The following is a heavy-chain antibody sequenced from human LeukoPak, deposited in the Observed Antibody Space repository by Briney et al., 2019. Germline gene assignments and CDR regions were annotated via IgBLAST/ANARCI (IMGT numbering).Heavy chain of an antibody. CDR2: VWYDGRNI. J-gene: IGHJ4*02. V-gene: IGHV3-33*01. CDR1: GFTFSTYC. Sequence: PGGSLRLSCAASGFTFSTYCMHWVSQAPGKGLEWVAVVWYDGRNIHYVDSVKGRFTISRATSKSTLYLQMNRLTAEDAAVYYCARGGYSGTYYFDYWGQGTLVTVSS. CDR3: ARGGYSGTYYFDY. D-gene: IGHD1-26*01.